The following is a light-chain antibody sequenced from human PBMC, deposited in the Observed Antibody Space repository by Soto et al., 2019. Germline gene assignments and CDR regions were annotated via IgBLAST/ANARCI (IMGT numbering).Light chain of an antibody. J-gene: IGKJ5*01. CDR1: QTIGSW. CDR3: LQYESYPYT. Sequence: GDRVTITCRASQTIGSWLAWYQQKPREAPKLLIYKASSLQSGVPSKFSGSGFGTDFTLTINSLQPEDFAAYYCLQYESYPYTFGQGTRLEIK. CDR2: KAS. V-gene: IGKV1-5*03.